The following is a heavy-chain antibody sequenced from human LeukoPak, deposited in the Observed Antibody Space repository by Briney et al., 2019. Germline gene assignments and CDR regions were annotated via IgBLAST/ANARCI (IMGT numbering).Heavy chain of an antibody. CDR2: INPNSGGT. D-gene: IGHD6-19*01. Sequence: ASVKVSCKASGFSFTSYYMHWVRQAPGQGLEWMGWINPNSGGTNYAQKFQGRVTMTRDTSISTAYMELSRLRSDDTAVYYCARARGNGWYYDAFDIWGQGTMVTVSS. V-gene: IGHV1-2*02. CDR3: ARARGNGWYYDAFDI. CDR1: GFSFTSYY. J-gene: IGHJ3*02.